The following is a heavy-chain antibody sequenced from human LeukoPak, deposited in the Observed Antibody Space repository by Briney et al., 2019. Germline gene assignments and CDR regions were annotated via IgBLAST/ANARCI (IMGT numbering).Heavy chain of an antibody. CDR3: ARGRFVVVPAAMGWFDP. CDR1: GYTFTGYD. V-gene: IGHV1-8*01. J-gene: IGHJ5*02. CDR2: MNPNSGNT. Sequence: ASVKVSCKASGYTFTGYDINWVRQATGQGLEWMGWMNPNSGNTGYAQKFQGRVTMTRNTSISTAYMELSSLRSEDTAVYYCARGRFVVVPAAMGWFDPWGQGTLVTVSS. D-gene: IGHD2-2*01.